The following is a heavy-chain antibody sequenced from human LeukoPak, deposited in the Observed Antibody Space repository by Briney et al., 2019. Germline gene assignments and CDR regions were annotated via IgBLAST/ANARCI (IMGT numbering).Heavy chain of an antibody. J-gene: IGHJ3*02. D-gene: IGHD3-16*01. CDR1: GYTFTGYY. CDR3: AREDYRDAFDI. CDR2: INPNSGGT. V-gene: IGHV1-2*02. Sequence: ASVKVSCKASGYTFTGYYMRWVRQAPGQGLEWMGWINPNSGGTNYAQRFQGRVTMTRDTSISTAYMELSRLRSDDTAVYYCAREDYRDAFDIWGQGTMVTVSS.